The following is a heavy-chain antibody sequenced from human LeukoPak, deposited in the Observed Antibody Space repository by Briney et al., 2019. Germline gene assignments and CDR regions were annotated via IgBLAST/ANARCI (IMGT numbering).Heavy chain of an antibody. J-gene: IGHJ5*02. Sequence: GASVKVSCKASGYTFTGYYMHWVRQAPGQGLEWMGWINPNSGGTNYAQKFQGRVTMTRDTSISTACMELSRLRSDDTAMYYCARLTESGVRNWFDPWGQGTLVTVSS. CDR1: GYTFTGYY. D-gene: IGHD1-14*01. CDR2: INPNSGGT. V-gene: IGHV1-2*02. CDR3: ARLTESGVRNWFDP.